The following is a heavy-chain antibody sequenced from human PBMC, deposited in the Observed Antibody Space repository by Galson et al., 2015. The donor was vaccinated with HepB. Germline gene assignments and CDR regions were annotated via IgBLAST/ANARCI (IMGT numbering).Heavy chain of an antibody. V-gene: IGHV1-3*01. Sequence: SVKVSCKASGYAFTSYAMHWVRQAPGQRLEWMGWINAGNGNTKYSQKFQGRVTITRDTSASTAYMELSSLRSEDTAVYYCARSYAGYDDDYSDYYFDYWGQGTLVTVSS. CDR1: GYAFTSYA. D-gene: IGHD4-11*01. J-gene: IGHJ4*02. CDR2: INAGNGNT. CDR3: ARSYAGYDDDYSDYYFDY.